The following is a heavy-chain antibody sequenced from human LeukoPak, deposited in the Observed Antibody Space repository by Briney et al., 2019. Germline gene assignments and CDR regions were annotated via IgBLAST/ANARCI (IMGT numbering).Heavy chain of an antibody. Sequence: PGRSLRLSCAASGFTFSSYGMHWVRQASGKGLEWVAVISYDGSNKYYADSVKGRFTISRDNSKNTLYLQMNSLRAEDTAVYYCAKGLMVRGVSGFDYWGQGTLVTVSS. CDR1: GFTFSSYG. CDR2: ISYDGSNK. V-gene: IGHV3-30*18. D-gene: IGHD3-10*01. CDR3: AKGLMVRGVSGFDY. J-gene: IGHJ4*02.